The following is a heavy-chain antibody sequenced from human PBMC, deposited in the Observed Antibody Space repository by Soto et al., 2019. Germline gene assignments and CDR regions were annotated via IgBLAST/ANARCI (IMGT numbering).Heavy chain of an antibody. Sequence: QVQLQESGPGLVKPSQTLSLTCTVSGGSISSGGYYWSWIRQHPGKGLEWIGYIYYSGSTYYNPSLKSRVTISVDTSKNQCARKLSSVTAADTAVYYCARSPEATVTAFDYWGQGTLVTVSS. J-gene: IGHJ4*02. CDR3: ARSPEATVTAFDY. D-gene: IGHD4-17*01. CDR2: IYYSGST. V-gene: IGHV4-31*03. CDR1: GGSISSGGYY.